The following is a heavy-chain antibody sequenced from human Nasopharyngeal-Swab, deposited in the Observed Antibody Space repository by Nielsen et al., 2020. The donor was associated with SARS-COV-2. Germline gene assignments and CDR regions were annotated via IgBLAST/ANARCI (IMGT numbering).Heavy chain of an antibody. D-gene: IGHD1-1*01. CDR2: IDWDDDK. CDR3: ARMPVQLERPGDYYYYGMDV. Sequence: SGPTLVKPTQTLTLTCTFSGFSLSTSGMCVSWIRQPPGKALERLALIDWDDDKYYSTSLKTRLTISKDTSKNQVVLTMTNMDPVDTATYYCARMPVQLERPGDYYYYGMDVWGQGTTVTVSS. V-gene: IGHV2-70*01. J-gene: IGHJ6*02. CDR1: GFSLSTSGMC.